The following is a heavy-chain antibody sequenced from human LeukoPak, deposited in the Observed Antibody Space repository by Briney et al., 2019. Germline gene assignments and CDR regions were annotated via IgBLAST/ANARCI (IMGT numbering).Heavy chain of an antibody. D-gene: IGHD3-16*01. Sequence: GGSLRLSCAASGFTFSSYSMNWVRQAPGKGLEWVSSISSSSSYIYYADSVKGRFTISRDNAKNSLYLQMNSLRAEDTAVYYCAREGLRYHYGMDAWGQGTTVTVSS. CDR1: GFTFSSYS. CDR2: ISSSSSYI. V-gene: IGHV3-21*01. J-gene: IGHJ6*02. CDR3: AREGLRYHYGMDA.